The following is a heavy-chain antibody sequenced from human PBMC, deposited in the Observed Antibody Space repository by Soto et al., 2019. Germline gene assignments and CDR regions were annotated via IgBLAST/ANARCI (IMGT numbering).Heavy chain of an antibody. V-gene: IGHV3-23*01. CDR3: AKGTHFKMTTVTTQH. Sequence: GESLKISCAASGFTFSSYAMSWVRQAPGKGLEWVSAISGSGGSTYYANSVKGRFTISWDNSENTLYLQMNSLSAEDTAVYYCAKGTHFKMTTVTTQHWGQGTLVTVSS. D-gene: IGHD4-17*01. CDR2: ISGSGGST. CDR1: GFTFSSYA. J-gene: IGHJ1*01.